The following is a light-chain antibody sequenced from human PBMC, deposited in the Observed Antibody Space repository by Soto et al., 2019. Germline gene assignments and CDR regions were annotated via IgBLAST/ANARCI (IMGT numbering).Light chain of an antibody. CDR3: SLYTSENTYV. J-gene: IGLJ1*01. V-gene: IGLV2-18*01. CDR1: STGFVSYNR. CDR2: EAS. Sequence: QSVLTQPPSVSGSLGQSVTISCTGTSTGFVSYNRVSWYQQPPGTAPKLIIYEASNRPSGVPDRFSGSKSGNTASLTISGLQAADEADYYCSLYTSENTYVFGTGTKVTVL.